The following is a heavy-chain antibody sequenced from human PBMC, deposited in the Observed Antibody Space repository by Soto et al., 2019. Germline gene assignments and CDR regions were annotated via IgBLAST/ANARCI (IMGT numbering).Heavy chain of an antibody. V-gene: IGHV1-46*03. CDR2: MNPSGGST. CDR1: GYTLTSHD. J-gene: IGHJ4*02. CDR3: AREDTRHFDY. Sequence: ASVTVSCKASGYTLTSHDINWMRQTTGQGLEWMGWMNPSGGSTSYAQKFQGRVTMTRDTSTSTVYMELSSLRSEDTAVYYCAREDTRHFDYRGQGTLVTVSS.